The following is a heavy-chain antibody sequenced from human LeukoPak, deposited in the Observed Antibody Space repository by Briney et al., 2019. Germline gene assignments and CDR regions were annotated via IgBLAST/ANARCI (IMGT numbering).Heavy chain of an antibody. CDR3: ARQRFLEWYFDY. CDR1: GGSLSSYY. CDR2: IYYSGST. Sequence: SETLSLTCTVSGGSLSSYYWSWIRQPPGKGLEWIGYIYYSGSTNYNPSLKSRVTISVDTSKNQFSLKLSSVTAADTAVYYCARQRFLEWYFDYWGQGTLVTVSS. D-gene: IGHD3-3*01. J-gene: IGHJ4*02. V-gene: IGHV4-59*08.